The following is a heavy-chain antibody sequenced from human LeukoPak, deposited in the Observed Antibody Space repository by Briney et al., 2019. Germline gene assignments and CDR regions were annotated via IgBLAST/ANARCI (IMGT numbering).Heavy chain of an antibody. Sequence: PGGSLRLSCAASGFTFDDYGMSWVRQAPGKGLEWVSGINWNGGSTGYADSVKGRFTISRDNAKNSLYLQMNSLRAEDTALYYCARRSRGYSYGSGYYYYMDVWGKGTTVTVSS. D-gene: IGHD5-18*01. J-gene: IGHJ6*03. CDR3: ARRSRGYSYGSGYYYYMDV. CDR2: INWNGGST. CDR1: GFTFDDYG. V-gene: IGHV3-20*04.